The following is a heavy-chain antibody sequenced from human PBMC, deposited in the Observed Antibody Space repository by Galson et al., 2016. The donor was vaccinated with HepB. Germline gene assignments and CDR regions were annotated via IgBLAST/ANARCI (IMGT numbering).Heavy chain of an antibody. CDR3: ARARYSSSWFGDFDY. CDR2: ISSSSRYA. D-gene: IGHD6-19*01. J-gene: IGHJ4*02. V-gene: IGHV3-11*06. Sequence: SLRLSCAASGFTFSDYYMSWIRQAPGKGLEWVSYISSSSRYANHADSVKGRFTISRDNAKNSLFLQMHSLRAEDTAVYYCARARYSSSWFGDFDYGGQGTLVIVSS. CDR1: GFTFSDYY.